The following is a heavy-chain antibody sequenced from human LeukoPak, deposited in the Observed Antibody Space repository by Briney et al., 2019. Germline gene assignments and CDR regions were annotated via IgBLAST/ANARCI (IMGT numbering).Heavy chain of an antibody. CDR2: IYPGDSDT. J-gene: IGHJ4*02. D-gene: IGHD5-18*01. V-gene: IGHV5-51*01. CDR1: GYSFTSYW. CDR3: ARQEVGYIYGRYNYFDY. Sequence: GESLKISCKGSGYSFTSYWIGWVRQMPGKGLEWMGIIYPGDSDTRYSPSFQGQVTISADKSISTAYLQWSSLKASDTAMYYCARQEVGYIYGRYNYFDYWGQGTLVTVSS.